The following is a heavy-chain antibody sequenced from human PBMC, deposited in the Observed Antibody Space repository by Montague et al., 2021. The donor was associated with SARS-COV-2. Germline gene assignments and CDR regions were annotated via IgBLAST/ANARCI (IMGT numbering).Heavy chain of an antibody. V-gene: IGHV3-7*01. Sequence: PDGTDKYYVDSVKGRFTISRDSAKQSLYLQMNSLTAEDTAVYYCATDSFSGYFDWGQGTLVTVSS. J-gene: IGHJ4*02. D-gene: IGHD3-22*01. CDR3: ATDSFSGYFD. CDR2: PDGTDK.